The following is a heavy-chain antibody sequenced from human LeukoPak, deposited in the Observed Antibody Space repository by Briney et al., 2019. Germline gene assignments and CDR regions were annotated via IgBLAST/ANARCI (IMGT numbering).Heavy chain of an antibody. CDR1: GGSISSSSYY. CDR2: IYYSGST. Sequence: SETLSLTCTVSGGSISSSSYYWGWIRQPPGKGLEWIGSIYYSGSTYYNPSLKSRVTISVDTSKNQFSLKLSSVTAADTAVYHCARAEPDGWFDPWGQGTLVTVSS. V-gene: IGHV4-39*01. J-gene: IGHJ5*02. CDR3: ARAEPDGWFDP. D-gene: IGHD1-14*01.